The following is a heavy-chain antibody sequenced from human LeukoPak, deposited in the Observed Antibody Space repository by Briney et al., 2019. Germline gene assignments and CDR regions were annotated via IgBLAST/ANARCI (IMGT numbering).Heavy chain of an antibody. CDR2: MYSSGIT. J-gene: IGHJ6*02. V-gene: IGHV4-59*08. CDR3: ARLDDGRDYGMDV. D-gene: IGHD1-1*01. Sequence: SETLSLTCTVSGGSNRSYYWSWIQQPPGKALEWIGYMYSSGITNYNPSLKSRITISVDTSKNQFSLKLSSVTAADTAVYYCARLDDGRDYGMDVWGQGTTVTVSS. CDR1: GGSNRSYY.